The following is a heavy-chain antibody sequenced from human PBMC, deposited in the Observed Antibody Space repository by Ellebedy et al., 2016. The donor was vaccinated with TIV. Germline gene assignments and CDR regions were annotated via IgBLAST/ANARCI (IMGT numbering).Heavy chain of an antibody. CDR3: AKVYDILTGYSHMTGFDY. CDR1: GFTFSSYA. V-gene: IGHV3-23*01. Sequence: GESLKISXAASGFTFSSYAMSWVRQAPGKGLEWVSAISGSGGSTYYADSVKGRFTISRDNSKNTLYLQMNSLRAEDTAVYYCAKVYDILTGYSHMTGFDYWGQGTLVTVSS. D-gene: IGHD3-9*01. CDR2: ISGSGGST. J-gene: IGHJ4*02.